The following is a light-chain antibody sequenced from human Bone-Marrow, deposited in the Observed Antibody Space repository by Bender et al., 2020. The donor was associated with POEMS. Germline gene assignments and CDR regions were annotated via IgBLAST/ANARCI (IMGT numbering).Light chain of an antibody. CDR3: VAWDDTLNGWV. CDR1: EIGSKS. V-gene: IGLV3-21*02. J-gene: IGLJ2*01. CDR2: ADT. Sequence: SYVLTQPPSVSVAPGQTARMTCGGNEIGSKSVHWYQQKPGQAPVLVVYADTDRPSGIPERFSGSNSGDTATLIISRVEAGDEADFYCVAWDDTLNGWVFGGGTKLTVL.